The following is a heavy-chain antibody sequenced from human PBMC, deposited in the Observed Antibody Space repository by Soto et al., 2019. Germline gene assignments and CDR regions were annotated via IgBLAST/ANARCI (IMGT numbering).Heavy chain of an antibody. V-gene: IGHV3-64*04. CDR1: GFTFSNHA. J-gene: IGHJ4*02. CDR3: ARDSNAMVRGVITN. D-gene: IGHD3-10*01. CDR2: INTNGGST. Sequence: PGGSLRLSCAASGFTFSNHAMHWVRQAPGKGLECISTINTNGGSTYYADSVKGRFTISRDNAKNSLYLQMNSLRAEDTAVYYCARDSNAMVRGVITNWGQGTLVTVSS.